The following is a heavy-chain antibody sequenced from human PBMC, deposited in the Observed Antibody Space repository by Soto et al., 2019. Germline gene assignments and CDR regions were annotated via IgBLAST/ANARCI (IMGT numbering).Heavy chain of an antibody. CDR1: GGSISSGGYY. CDR3: ARERITMVRGVTSHYYMDV. V-gene: IGHV4-31*03. Sequence: SETLSLTCTVSGGSISSGGYYWSWIRQHPGKGLEWIGYIYYSGSTYYNPSLKSRVTISVDTSKNQFSLKLSSVTAADTAVYYCARERITMVRGVTSHYYMDVWGKGTTVTVSS. CDR2: IYYSGST. D-gene: IGHD3-10*01. J-gene: IGHJ6*03.